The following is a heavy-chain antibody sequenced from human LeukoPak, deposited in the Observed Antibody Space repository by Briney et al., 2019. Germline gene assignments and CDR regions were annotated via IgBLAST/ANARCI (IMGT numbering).Heavy chain of an antibody. Sequence: PSETLSLTCTVSGGSVSRSPYYWGWIRQPPGKGLEWIGNIYYSGSTYYNPSLKSRVTISVDTSKNQFSLKLSSVTAADTAVYYCAREGYLGEIDYWGQGTLVTVSS. J-gene: IGHJ4*02. V-gene: IGHV4-39*07. D-gene: IGHD4-17*01. CDR2: IYYSGST. CDR1: GGSVSRSPYY. CDR3: AREGYLGEIDY.